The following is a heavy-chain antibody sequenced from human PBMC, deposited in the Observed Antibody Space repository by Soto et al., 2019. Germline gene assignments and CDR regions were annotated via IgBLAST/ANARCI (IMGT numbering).Heavy chain of an antibody. J-gene: IGHJ5*02. CDR3: SRGSQYDFWSGYYPGWFDP. V-gene: IGHV3-7*01. Sequence: EVQLVESGGGLVQPGGSLRLSCAASGFTFSSYWMSWVRQAPGKGLEWVANIKQDGSEKYYVDSVKGRFTISRDNAKNSLYLQMNSLRAEDSAVSYCSRGSQYDFWSGYYPGWFDPWGQGTLVTVSS. CDR1: GFTFSSYW. CDR2: IKQDGSEK. D-gene: IGHD3-3*01.